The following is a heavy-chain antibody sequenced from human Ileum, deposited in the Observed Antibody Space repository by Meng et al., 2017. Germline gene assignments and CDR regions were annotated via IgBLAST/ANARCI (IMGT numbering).Heavy chain of an antibody. CDR1: GFSFKNAW. D-gene: IGHD3-22*01. V-gene: IGHV3-15*01. Sequence: GESLKISCAASGFSFKNAWMNWVRQAPGKGLEWVVRIKSRGNGETTEFAAPVTGRFTISRDDPKNTLYLQMNSLKTEDTAVYYCTIDDSSGYYYGPFDYWGQGTLVTVSS. CDR3: TIDDSSGYYYGPFDY. CDR2: IKSRGNGETT. J-gene: IGHJ4*02.